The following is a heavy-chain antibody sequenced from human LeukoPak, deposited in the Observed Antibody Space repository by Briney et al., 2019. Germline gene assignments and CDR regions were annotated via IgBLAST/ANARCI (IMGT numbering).Heavy chain of an antibody. CDR2: INTNTGNP. CDR1: GYTFTSYA. J-gene: IGHJ6*03. Sequence: ASVKVSCKASGYTFTSYAMNWVRQAPGQGLEWMGWINTNTGNPTYAQGFTGRSVFSLDTSVSTAYLQISSLKAEDTAVYYCASVEYSYGQDYYMDVWGKGTTVTVSS. CDR3: ASVEYSYGQDYYMDV. D-gene: IGHD5-18*01. V-gene: IGHV7-4-1*02.